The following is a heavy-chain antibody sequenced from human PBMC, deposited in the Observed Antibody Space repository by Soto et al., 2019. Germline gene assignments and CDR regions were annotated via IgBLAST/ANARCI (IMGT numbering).Heavy chain of an antibody. Sequence: GGSLRLSCAASGFTFSSYGMHWVRQAPGKGLEWVAIISYDEINKYYADSVKGRFTISRDNAKNSLYLQMNSLRDEDTAVYYCARVIMDVWGQGSTVTVSS. CDR3: ARVIMDV. CDR1: GFTFSSYG. V-gene: IGHV3-30*03. J-gene: IGHJ6*02. CDR2: ISYDEINK.